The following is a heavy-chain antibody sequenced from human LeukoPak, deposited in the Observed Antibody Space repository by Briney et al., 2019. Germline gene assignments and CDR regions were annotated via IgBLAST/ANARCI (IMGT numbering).Heavy chain of an antibody. CDR3: STDYDFWSGPGY. J-gene: IGHJ4*02. V-gene: IGHV3-49*04. D-gene: IGHD3-3*01. Sequence: GRSLRLSCITSGFTFGDYAMSWVRQAPGTGLEWVAFVSSKRYTGTTDYAASVKGRFTISRDDSKGIAYLQMDSLKTEDTAVYYCSTDYDFWSGPGYWGQGTLVTVSS. CDR2: VSSKRYTGTT. CDR1: GFTFGDYA.